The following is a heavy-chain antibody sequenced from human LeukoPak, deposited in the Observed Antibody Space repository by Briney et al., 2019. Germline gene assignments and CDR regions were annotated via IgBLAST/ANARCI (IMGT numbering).Heavy chain of an antibody. V-gene: IGHV1-46*01. D-gene: IGHD3-22*01. CDR1: GYTFTSYY. J-gene: IGHJ1*01. Sequence: ASVKVSCKASGYTFTSYYMHWVRQAPGQGLEWMGIINPSGGSTSYAQKFQGRVTITADESTSTAYMELSSLRSEDTAVYYCARGPYYYDSSGYYGEYYAEYFQHWGQGTLVTVSS. CDR3: ARGPYYYDSSGYYGEYYAEYFQH. CDR2: INPSGGST.